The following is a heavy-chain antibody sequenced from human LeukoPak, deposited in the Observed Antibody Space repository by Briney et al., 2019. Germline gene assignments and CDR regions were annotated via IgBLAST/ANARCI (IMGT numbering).Heavy chain of an antibody. D-gene: IGHD1-26*01. CDR2: ISSRGTTT. CDR1: GFTFSSYE. CDR3: ARGGVPGAYDI. V-gene: IGHV3-48*03. Sequence: PGGSLRLSCAASGFTFSSYEMNWVRQAPGKGLEWVSYISSRGTTTYYADSVKGRFTISRDDAKNTLYLQMNSLTGEDTAVYYCARGGVPGAYDIWGQGTMVTVS. J-gene: IGHJ3*02.